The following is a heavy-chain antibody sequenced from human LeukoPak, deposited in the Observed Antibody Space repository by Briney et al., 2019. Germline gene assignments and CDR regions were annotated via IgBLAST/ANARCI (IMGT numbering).Heavy chain of an antibody. CDR3: ASSARRNDYGDYASDY. CDR1: GFTFDDYA. CDR2: IGTAGDT. V-gene: IGHV3-13*01. D-gene: IGHD4-17*01. J-gene: IGHJ4*02. Sequence: GRSLRLSCAASGFTFDDYAMHWVRQAPGKGLEWVSGIGTAGDTYYPGSVKGRFTISRENVKNSLYLQMNSLRVEDTAVYYCASSARRNDYGDYASDYWGQGTLVTVSS.